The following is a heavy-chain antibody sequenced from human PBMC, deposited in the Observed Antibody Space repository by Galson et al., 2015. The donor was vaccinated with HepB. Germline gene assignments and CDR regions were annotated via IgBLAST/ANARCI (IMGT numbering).Heavy chain of an antibody. CDR1: GFTFSTYG. J-gene: IGHJ4*02. CDR3: AKDGRYSSGWHYFDY. V-gene: IGHV3-30*18. CDR2: ISYDGSNE. D-gene: IGHD6-19*01. Sequence: SLRLSCAASGFTFSTYGMHWVRQAPGKGLEGVAVISYDGSNEYYADSVRGRFTISRDNSKNTLFLQMNSLRPEDTAVYYCAKDGRYSSGWHYFDYWGQGTLVTVSS.